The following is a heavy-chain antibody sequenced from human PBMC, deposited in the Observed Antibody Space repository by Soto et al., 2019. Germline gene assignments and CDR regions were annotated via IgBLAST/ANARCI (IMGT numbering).Heavy chain of an antibody. J-gene: IGHJ6*02. Sequence: SETLSLTCAVSGGSISSSNWWSWVRQPPGKGLEWIGEIYHSGSTNYNPSLKSRVTISVDKSKNQFSLKLSSVTAADTAVYYCARGDYYGSGSFVLGDYYYGMDVWGQGTTVTVSS. CDR2: IYHSGST. CDR1: GGSISSSNW. V-gene: IGHV4-4*02. CDR3: ARGDYYGSGSFVLGDYYYGMDV. D-gene: IGHD3-10*01.